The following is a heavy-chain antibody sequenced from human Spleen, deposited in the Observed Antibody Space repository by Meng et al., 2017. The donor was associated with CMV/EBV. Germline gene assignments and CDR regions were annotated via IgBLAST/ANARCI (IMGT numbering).Heavy chain of an antibody. CDR2: IYYDGST. CDR3: ARGVGAFDV. Sequence: SETLSLTCTVSGGSISSSSYYWGWIRQPPGKGLEWIGTIYYDGSTYYNPSLKSRVTISVDTSKSHFSLRLSSVTAADTALYYCARGVGAFDVWGQGTRVTVSS. V-gene: IGHV4-39*07. J-gene: IGHJ3*01. CDR1: GGSISSSSYY.